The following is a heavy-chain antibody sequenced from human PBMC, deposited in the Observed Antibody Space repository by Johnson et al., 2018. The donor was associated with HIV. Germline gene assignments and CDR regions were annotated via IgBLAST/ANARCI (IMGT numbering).Heavy chain of an antibody. CDR2: ISYDGSNT. V-gene: IGHV3-30*04. D-gene: IGHD3-10*01. J-gene: IGHJ3*02. CDR1: GFTFSSYA. Sequence: QVQLVESGGGVVQPGRSLRLSCAASGFTFSSYAMHWVRQAPGKGLEWVAVISYDGSNTYYADSVKGRFTISRDNSKNTLYLQLNSMSAEDTAVYYCARGRITMVQGVIFGAFDIWGQGTMVTVSS. CDR3: ARGRITMVQGVIFGAFDI.